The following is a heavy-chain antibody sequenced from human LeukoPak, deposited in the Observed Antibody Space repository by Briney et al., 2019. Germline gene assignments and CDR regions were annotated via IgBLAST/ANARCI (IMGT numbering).Heavy chain of an antibody. D-gene: IGHD6-13*01. J-gene: IGHJ6*03. CDR3: ARGAVAGRFSLRPTGAYYMDV. CDR2: IIPIFGTA. V-gene: IGHV1-69*13. Sequence: GASVKVSCKASGGTFSSYAISWVRQAPGQGLEWMGGIIPIFGTANYAQKFQGRVTITADESTSTAYMELSRLRSDDTAVYYCARGAVAGRFSLRPTGAYYMDVWGKGTTVTVSS. CDR1: GGTFSSYA.